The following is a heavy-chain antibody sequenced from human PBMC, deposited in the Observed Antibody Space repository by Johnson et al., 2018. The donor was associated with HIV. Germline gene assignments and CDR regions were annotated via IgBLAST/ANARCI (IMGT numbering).Heavy chain of an antibody. V-gene: IGHV3-30*04. CDR2: ISYDGSNK. CDR3: ASSWGNAFDI. D-gene: IGHD7-27*01. CDR1: GFTFTTYA. J-gene: IGHJ3*02. Sequence: VESGGGVVQPRRSLRLSCAASGFTFTTYAMHWVRQAPGKGLEWVAVISYDGSNKYYADSVKGRFTISRDNSKNTLYLQMNSLRAEDTAVYYCASSWGNAFDIWGQGTMVTVSS.